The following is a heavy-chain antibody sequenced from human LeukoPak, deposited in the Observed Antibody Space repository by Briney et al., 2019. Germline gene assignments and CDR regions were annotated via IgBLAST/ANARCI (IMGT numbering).Heavy chain of an antibody. CDR1: GFTFSGYA. D-gene: IGHD6-19*01. J-gene: IGHJ4*02. CDR3: AKDQWLVRGYYFDY. Sequence: GGSLRLSCAASGFTFSGYAMSWVRQAPGKGLEWVSAISGSGGSTYYADSVKGRFTISRDNSKNTLYLQMNSLRAEDTAVYYCAKDQWLVRGYYFDYWGQGTLVTASS. CDR2: ISGSGGST. V-gene: IGHV3-23*01.